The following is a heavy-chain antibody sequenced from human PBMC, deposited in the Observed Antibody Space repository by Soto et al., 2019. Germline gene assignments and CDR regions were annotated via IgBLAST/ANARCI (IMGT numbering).Heavy chain of an antibody. CDR3: AREVGATLNWFDP. Sequence: ASVKVSCKASGGTFSSYAISWVRQAPGQGLEWMGGIIPIFGTANYAQKFQGRVTITADESTSTAYMELSSLRSEDTAVYYCAREVGATLNWFDPWGQGNLVTVSS. CDR1: GGTFSSYA. D-gene: IGHD1-26*01. V-gene: IGHV1-69*13. CDR2: IIPIFGTA. J-gene: IGHJ5*02.